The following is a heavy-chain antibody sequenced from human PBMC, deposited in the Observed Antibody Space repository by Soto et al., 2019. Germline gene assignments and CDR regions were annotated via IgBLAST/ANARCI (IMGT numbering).Heavy chain of an antibody. Sequence: GGSLRLSCAASGFTFSSYAMHWVRQAPGKGLEWVAVISYDGSNKYYADSVKGRFTISRDNAKNALYLQMNSLRAEDMALYYCAREGWIQLWLDYFDYWGQGTLVTVSS. J-gene: IGHJ4*02. CDR1: GFTFSSYA. D-gene: IGHD5-18*01. CDR3: AREGWIQLWLDYFDY. V-gene: IGHV3-30-3*01. CDR2: ISYDGSNK.